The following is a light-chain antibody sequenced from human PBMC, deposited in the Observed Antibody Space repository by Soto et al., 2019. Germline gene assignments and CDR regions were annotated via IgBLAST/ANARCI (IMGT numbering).Light chain of an antibody. CDR2: RNN. V-gene: IGLV1-47*01. CDR1: SSNIGSNY. Sequence: QSVLAQPPGASGTPGKRVTISCSGSSSNIGSNYVYWYQQLPGTAPKLLIYRNNQRPSGVPDRFSGSKSGTSASLAISGLRSEDEADYYCAAWDASLSARYVFGTATKVTV. J-gene: IGLJ1*01. CDR3: AAWDASLSARYV.